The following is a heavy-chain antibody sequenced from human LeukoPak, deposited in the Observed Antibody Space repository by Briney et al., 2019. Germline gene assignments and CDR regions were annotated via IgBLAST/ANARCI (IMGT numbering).Heavy chain of an antibody. V-gene: IGHV3-48*03. CDR1: GFTFSSYE. Sequence: GGSLRLSCAASGFTFSSYEMNWVRQAPGKGLEWVSYISSSGSTIYYADSVKGRFTISRDNAKNSLYLQMNSLRAEDTAVYYCARRPTYYDFWMTNSGVGAFDIWGQGTMVTVSS. CDR2: ISSSGSTI. J-gene: IGHJ3*02. CDR3: ARRPTYYDFWMTNSGVGAFDI. D-gene: IGHD3-3*01.